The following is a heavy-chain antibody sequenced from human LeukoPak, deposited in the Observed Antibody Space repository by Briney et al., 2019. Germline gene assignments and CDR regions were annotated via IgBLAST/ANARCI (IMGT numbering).Heavy chain of an antibody. J-gene: IGHJ4*01. CDR2: VSAHGTTK. D-gene: IGHD3-10*01. Sequence: GGSLRLSCTGSKVTFSNYGMKWVRQAPGKGLEWVAVVSAHGTTKYYADSVKGRFTISRDNSRNTMYLQMNSLRAEDTAVYYCAKEFDSGGYGANFDSWGQEPWSPSPQ. CDR1: KVTFSNYG. CDR3: AKEFDSGGYGANFDS. V-gene: IGHV3-30*18.